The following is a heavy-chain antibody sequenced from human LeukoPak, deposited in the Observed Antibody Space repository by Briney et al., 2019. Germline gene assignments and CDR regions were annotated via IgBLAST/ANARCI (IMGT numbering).Heavy chain of an antibody. V-gene: IGHV1-2*02. J-gene: IGHJ5*02. CDR3: ARVGVTMVRGVNWFDP. Sequence: GASVKVSCKASGYTFTGYYMHWVRQAPGQGLEWMGWINPNSGGTNYAQKFQGRVTMTRDTSISTAYMELRSLRSDDTAVYYCARVGVTMVRGVNWFDPWGQGTLVTVSS. CDR1: GYTFTGYY. D-gene: IGHD3-10*01. CDR2: INPNSGGT.